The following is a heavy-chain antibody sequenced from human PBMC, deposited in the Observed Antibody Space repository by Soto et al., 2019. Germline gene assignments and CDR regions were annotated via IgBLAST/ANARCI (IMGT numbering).Heavy chain of an antibody. CDR1: GFTFSSYG. D-gene: IGHD2-15*01. V-gene: IGHV3-33*01. CDR3: AREASTVGCSGGSCYSEYDWFDP. Sequence: QVQLVESGGGVVQPGRSLRLSCAASGFTFSSYGMHWVRQAPGKGLEWVAVIWYDGSNKYYADSVKGRFTISRDNSKNTLYLQMNSLRAEDTAVYYCAREASTVGCSGGSCYSEYDWFDPWGQGTLVTVSS. J-gene: IGHJ5*02. CDR2: IWYDGSNK.